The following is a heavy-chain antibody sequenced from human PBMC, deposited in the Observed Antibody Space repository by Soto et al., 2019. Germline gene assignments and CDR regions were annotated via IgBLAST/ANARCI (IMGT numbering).Heavy chain of an antibody. V-gene: IGHV3-48*03. D-gene: IGHD6-19*01. CDR3: ARNRSGFFDP. CDR1: GFTFSNYE. CDR2: ISSSGSTI. Sequence: QPGGSLRLSCAASGFTFSNYEMNWVRQAPGKGLEWVSYISSSGSTIYYADSVKGRFTISRDNAKNSLYLEMNSLRAEDTAVYYCARNRSGFFDPWGQGTLVTVSS. J-gene: IGHJ5*02.